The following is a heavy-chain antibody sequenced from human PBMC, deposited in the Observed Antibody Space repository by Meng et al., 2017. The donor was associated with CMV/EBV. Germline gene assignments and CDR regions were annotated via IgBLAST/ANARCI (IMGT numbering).Heavy chain of an antibody. J-gene: IGHJ4*02. D-gene: IGHD6-6*01. CDR2: IYSGGST. Sequence: GSLKISCAASGFTVSSNYMSWVRQAPGKGLEWVSVIYSGGSTYYADSVKGRFTISRDNSKNTLYLQMNSLRAEDTAVYYCASMSSSGDYWGQGTLVTVSS. V-gene: IGHV3-53*01. CDR3: ASMSSSGDY. CDR1: GFTVSSNY.